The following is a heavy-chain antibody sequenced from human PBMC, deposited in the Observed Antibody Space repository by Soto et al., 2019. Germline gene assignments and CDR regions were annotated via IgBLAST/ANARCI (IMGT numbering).Heavy chain of an antibody. CDR2: INWNGVST. V-gene: IGHV3-20*04. Sequence: EVQLVESGGGVVRPGGSLRLYCAASGFTFDDYGLSWVRQATGQGLEWVSGINWNGVSTRYADSVKGGITISRDNDKNSLYLQMNSLRAEDTALYYCASGIVGATTYGMDVWGQGTTVTVSS. J-gene: IGHJ6*02. D-gene: IGHD1-26*01. CDR3: ASGIVGATTYGMDV. CDR1: GFTFDDYG.